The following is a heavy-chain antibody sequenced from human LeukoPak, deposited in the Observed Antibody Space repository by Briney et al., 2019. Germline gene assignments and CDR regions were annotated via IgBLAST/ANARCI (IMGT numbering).Heavy chain of an antibody. D-gene: IGHD3-22*01. CDR1: GFTFEDYT. CDR2: ISWDGTT. Sequence: GGSLRLSCVASGFTFEDYTMHWVRQAPGKTLQWVSLISWDGTTYYTDSVKGRFTISRDNSKNSLYLQMDTLRSEGTAFYYCVKDLSYESSGHVLEYWGQGTLVTVSS. V-gene: IGHV3-43*01. J-gene: IGHJ4*02. CDR3: VKDLSYESSGHVLEY.